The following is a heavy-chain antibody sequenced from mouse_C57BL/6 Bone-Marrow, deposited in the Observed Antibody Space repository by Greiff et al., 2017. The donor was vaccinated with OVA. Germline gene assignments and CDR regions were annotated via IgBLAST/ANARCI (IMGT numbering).Heavy chain of an antibody. D-gene: IGHD1-1*01. CDR1: GFNIKNTY. CDR3: ARGNFGSSFYAMDY. Sequence: VQLKESVAELVRPGASVKLSCTASGFNIKNTYMHWVKQRPEQGLEWIGRIDPANDNTKYAPKFQGKATMTADTSSNTAYLQLSSLSSEDTAVYCCARGNFGSSFYAMDYWGQGTSGTGSS. V-gene: IGHV14-3*01. CDR2: IDPANDNT. J-gene: IGHJ4*01.